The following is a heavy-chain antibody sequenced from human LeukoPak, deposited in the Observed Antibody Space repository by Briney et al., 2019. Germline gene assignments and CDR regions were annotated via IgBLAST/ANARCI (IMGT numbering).Heavy chain of an antibody. J-gene: IGHJ3*02. D-gene: IGHD6-13*01. Sequence: GESLQISCKGSGYSFTSYWIGWVRQMPGKGLEWMGIIYPGDSDTRYSPSFQGQVTISADKSISTAYLQWSSLKASDTAMYYCARRFSSSWYAFDIWGQGTMVTVSS. CDR1: GYSFTSYW. CDR3: ARRFSSSWYAFDI. CDR2: IYPGDSDT. V-gene: IGHV5-51*01.